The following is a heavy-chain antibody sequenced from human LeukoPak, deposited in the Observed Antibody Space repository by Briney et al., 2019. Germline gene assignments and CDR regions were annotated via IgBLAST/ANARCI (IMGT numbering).Heavy chain of an antibody. Sequence: GRSLRLSCAASGFTFSSYGMHWVRQAPGKGLEWVAVIWYDESNKYYADSVKGRFTISRDNSKNTLYLQMNSLRAEDTAVYYCARDFLEDTQWGQGTLVTVSS. D-gene: IGHD2-15*01. V-gene: IGHV3-33*01. J-gene: IGHJ4*02. CDR2: IWYDESNK. CDR1: GFTFSSYG. CDR3: ARDFLEDTQ.